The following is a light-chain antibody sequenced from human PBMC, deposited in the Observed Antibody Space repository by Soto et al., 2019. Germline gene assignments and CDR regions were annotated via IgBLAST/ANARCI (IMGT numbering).Light chain of an antibody. Sequence: QSVLPQPPSASGTPGQRVVISCFGSDSDVGTNTVNWYQQVPGAAPKLLIYINNQRPAGVPDRFSGSMSGTSASLAINGLRSEDEADYYCAAWDDTLPGYVFGSGTKVTVL. J-gene: IGLJ1*01. CDR2: INN. CDR1: DSDVGTNT. CDR3: AAWDDTLPGYV. V-gene: IGLV1-44*01.